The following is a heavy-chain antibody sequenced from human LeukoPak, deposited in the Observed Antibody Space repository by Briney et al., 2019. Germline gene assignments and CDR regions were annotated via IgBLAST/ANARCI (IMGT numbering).Heavy chain of an antibody. CDR3: ARVSYDYGDSNWFDP. CDR1: GYTFTSYG. D-gene: IGHD4-17*01. Sequence: ASVKVSCKASGYTFTSYGISWVRQAPGQGLEWMGRIIPILGIANYAQKFQGRVTITADKSTSTAYMELSSLRSEDTAVYYCARVSYDYGDSNWFDPWGQGTLVTVSS. CDR2: IIPILGIA. V-gene: IGHV1-69*04. J-gene: IGHJ5*02.